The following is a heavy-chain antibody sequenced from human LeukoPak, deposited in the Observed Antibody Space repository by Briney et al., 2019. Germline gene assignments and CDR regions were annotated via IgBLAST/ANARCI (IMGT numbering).Heavy chain of an antibody. D-gene: IGHD2-21*02. CDR1: GFTFSSYG. CDR2: IWYDGSNK. CDR3: ARGPTRGAYCGGDCPNDAFDI. V-gene: IGHV3-33*01. J-gene: IGHJ3*02. Sequence: SGGSLRLSCAASGFTFSSYGMHWVRQAPGKGLEWVAVIWYDGSNKYYADSVKGRFTISRDNSKNTLYLQMNSLRAEDTAVYYCARGPTRGAYCGGDCPNDAFDIWGQGTMVTVSS.